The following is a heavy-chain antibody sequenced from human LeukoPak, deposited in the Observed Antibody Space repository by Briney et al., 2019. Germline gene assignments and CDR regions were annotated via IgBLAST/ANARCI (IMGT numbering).Heavy chain of an antibody. Sequence: SETLSLTCTVSGYSISSDYYWGWIRQPPGKGLEWIGNLYHSGSTYYNPSLKSRVTISVDTSKNQFSLKLSSVTAADTAVYYCARQKWEQQGRDYYFNGLDVWGPGTTVIVSS. CDR1: GYSISSDYY. V-gene: IGHV4-38-2*02. J-gene: IGHJ6*02. CDR2: LYHSGST. CDR3: ARQKWEQQGRDYYFNGLDV. D-gene: IGHD1/OR15-1a*01.